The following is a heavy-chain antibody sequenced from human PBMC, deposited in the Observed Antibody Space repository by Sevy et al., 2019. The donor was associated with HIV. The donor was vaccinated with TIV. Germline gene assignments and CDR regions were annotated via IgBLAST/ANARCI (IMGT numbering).Heavy chain of an antibody. J-gene: IGHJ5*02. CDR2: ISSSSSYI. CDR3: ARGGYCSGGSCYRWFYP. V-gene: IGHV3-21*01. CDR1: GFTFSSYS. Sequence: GGSLRLSCAASGFTFSSYSMNWVRQAPGKGLEWVSSISSSSSYIYYADSVKGRFTISRDNAKNSLYLQMNSLRAEDTAVYYCARGGYCSGGSCYRWFYPWGQGTLVTVSS. D-gene: IGHD2-15*01.